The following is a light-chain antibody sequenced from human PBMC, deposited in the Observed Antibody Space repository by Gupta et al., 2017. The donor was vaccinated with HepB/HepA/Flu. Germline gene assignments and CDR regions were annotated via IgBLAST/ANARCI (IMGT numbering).Light chain of an antibody. J-gene: IGKJ2*03. Sequence: EIVLTQSPGTLSLSPGERATLSCRASQSVSSSYLAWYQQKPGQAPRLLIYGASSRATGIPDRFSGSGSGTDFTLTISRLEPEDVAVYYCQQYGSSPVSFGQGTKLEIK. CDR2: GAS. CDR3: QQYGSSPVS. V-gene: IGKV3-20*01. CDR1: QSVSSSY.